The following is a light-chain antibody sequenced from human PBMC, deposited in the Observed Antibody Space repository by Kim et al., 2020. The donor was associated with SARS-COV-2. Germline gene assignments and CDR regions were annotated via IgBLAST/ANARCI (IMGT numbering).Light chain of an antibody. J-gene: IGKJ5*01. CDR3: QQANSFPIT. CDR2: AAS. CDR1: QGISSW. Sequence: ASVGDRVTLTCRASQGISSWLDWYQQKPGKAPKLLIYAASSLQIGVPSRFSGSGSGTDFTLSISSLQPEDFATYYCQQANSFPITFGQGTRLEIK. V-gene: IGKV1-12*01.